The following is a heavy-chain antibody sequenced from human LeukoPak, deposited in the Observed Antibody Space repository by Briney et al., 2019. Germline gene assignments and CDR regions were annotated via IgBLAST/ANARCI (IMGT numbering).Heavy chain of an antibody. CDR1: AGSFISSSHH. J-gene: IGHJ5*01. D-gene: IGHD5-12*01. CDR3: VRHDGRGGATMGAFDS. V-gene: IGHV4-39*01. Sequence: SETLSLTCTVSAGSFISSSHHWGWIRQSPGKGLEWIGSVYYGRTTYYNPSLDGRVTVSLDTSANQFSLQLNSVTAADTAVYYCVRHDGRGGATMGAFDSWGQGTLVTVSS. CDR2: VYYGRTT.